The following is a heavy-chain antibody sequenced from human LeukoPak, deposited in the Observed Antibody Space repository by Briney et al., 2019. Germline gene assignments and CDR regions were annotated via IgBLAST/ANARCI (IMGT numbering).Heavy chain of an antibody. J-gene: IGHJ5*02. CDR2: IYPGDSDT. V-gene: IGHV5-51*01. Sequence: GESLKISCKGSGYSFTRYWIRWVRQMPGKGLEWMGIIYPGDSDTRYSPSFQGQVTISADKSISTAYLQWSSLKASDTDMYYCARRSSSSGSGSSAWGQGNLVTVSS. D-gene: IGHD3-10*01. CDR1: GYSFTRYW. CDR3: ARRSSSSGSGSSA.